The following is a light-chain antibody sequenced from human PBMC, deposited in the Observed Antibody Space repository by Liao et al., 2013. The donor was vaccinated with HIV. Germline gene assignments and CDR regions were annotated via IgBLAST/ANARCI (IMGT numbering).Light chain of an antibody. J-gene: IGLJ2*01. V-gene: IGLV3-1*01. CDR2: ENY. Sequence: SYELTQPPSVSVSPGQTATIMCSGASTNVCWYQVKPGQSPEVVIFENYKRPSGIPDRFSGSKSGSTATLTIRGTQAMDEADYYCQAWDSSTVVFGGGTKLTVL. CDR3: QAWDSSTVV. CDR1: STN.